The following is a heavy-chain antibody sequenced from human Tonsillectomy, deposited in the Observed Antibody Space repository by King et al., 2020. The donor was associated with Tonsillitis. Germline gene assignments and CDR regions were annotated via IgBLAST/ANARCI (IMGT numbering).Heavy chain of an antibody. J-gene: IGHJ6*02. CDR2: IFFDGSNK. CDR1: GFTFSSYA. V-gene: IGHV3-30*04. Sequence: VQLVESGGGVVQPGRSLRLSCAASGFTFSSYALHWVRQAPGKGLEWVAVIFFDGSNKYYADSVKGRFTISRDNSKNTLSLQMNSLRAEDTAVYYCVAEYSYDTIVTHRMAVWGQGTTVTVSS. D-gene: IGHD3-22*01. CDR3: VAEYSYDTIVTHRMAV.